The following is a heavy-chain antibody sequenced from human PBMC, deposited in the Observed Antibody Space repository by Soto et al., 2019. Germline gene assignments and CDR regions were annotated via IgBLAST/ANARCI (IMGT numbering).Heavy chain of an antibody. V-gene: IGHV1-69*13. CDR1: GCTFSSYA. J-gene: IGHJ6*02. D-gene: IGHD6-6*01. CDR2: IIPIFGTA. CDR3: ARGSLPGSSNYYYGMDV. Sequence: SVKLSCKASGCTFSSYAISCVRQAPGQGLEWMGGIIPIFGTANYAQKFQGRVTITADESTSTAYMELSSLRSEDTAVYYCARGSLPGSSNYYYGMDVWGQGTTVTVSS.